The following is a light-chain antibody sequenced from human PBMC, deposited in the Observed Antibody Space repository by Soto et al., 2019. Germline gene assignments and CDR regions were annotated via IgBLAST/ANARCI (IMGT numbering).Light chain of an antibody. CDR2: DAS. CDR1: QSVISDF. CDR3: HQGSNWPILT. V-gene: IGKV3D-20*02. Sequence: EIVLTQSPGTLSLSPGETASLSCRASQSVISDFLAWYQQTRGQPPRLLIYDASNRATGIPARFSGSGAGTAFTPPISRGEPEEAAAYYCHQGSNWPILTFGPGTKVDIK. J-gene: IGKJ3*01.